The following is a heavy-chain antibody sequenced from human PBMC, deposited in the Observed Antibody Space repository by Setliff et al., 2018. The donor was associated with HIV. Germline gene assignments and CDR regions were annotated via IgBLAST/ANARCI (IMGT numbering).Heavy chain of an antibody. Sequence: GGSLRLSCAASGFIFSSYGMYWVRQAPGKGLEWVSAISGSSSTVFYADSVKGRFTISRDDAKNSLFLQMNSLRAEDTAVYYCARDWLADGYSTKFAFDIWGQGTMVTVSS. CDR1: GFIFSSYG. CDR2: ISGSSSTV. CDR3: ARDWLADGYSTKFAFDI. V-gene: IGHV3-48*01. D-gene: IGHD5-18*01. J-gene: IGHJ3*02.